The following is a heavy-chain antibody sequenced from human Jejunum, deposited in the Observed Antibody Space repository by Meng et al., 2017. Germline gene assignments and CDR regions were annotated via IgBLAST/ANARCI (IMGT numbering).Heavy chain of an antibody. CDR2: INGYNGVT. J-gene: IGHJ6*02. Sequence: QVQLVQSGREVKSPGASAKVSCKASVGCFSKNGFSWVRLAPGKGFEWMGWINGYNGVTKYEQKFQGRVTLTTETSTDSVYLEVKSLTLDDTAVYYCVKDCPSRFGDPCPYYQYGMGVWGQGTTVTVSS. D-gene: IGHD3-10*01. CDR1: VGCFSKNG. CDR3: VKDCPSRFGDPCPYYQYGMGV. V-gene: IGHV1-18*01.